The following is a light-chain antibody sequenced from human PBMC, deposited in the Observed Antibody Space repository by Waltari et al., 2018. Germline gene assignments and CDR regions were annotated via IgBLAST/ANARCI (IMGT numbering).Light chain of an antibody. CDR1: QSVSTF. CDR3: LQTYTTPYS. V-gene: IGKV1-39*01. Sequence: IQMTQSPSSLSTSVGDRVTITFRASQSVSTFLNWYQQKPGKSPKILIYESSKLQTGVPSRFSGSGSGTDFTLTISSVQPEDFATYFCLQTYTTPYSFGQGT. CDR2: ESS. J-gene: IGKJ2*03.